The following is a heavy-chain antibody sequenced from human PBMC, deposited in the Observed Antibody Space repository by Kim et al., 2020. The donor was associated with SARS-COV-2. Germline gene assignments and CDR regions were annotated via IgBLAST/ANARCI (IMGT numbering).Heavy chain of an antibody. V-gene: IGHV5-51*01. D-gene: IGHD3-16*01. Sequence: RSSPSFQGQVTISADKSNTTAYLQWSSLKASDTAMYYCARSACPYDYYFDYWGQGTLVTVSS. J-gene: IGHJ4*02. CDR3: ARSACPYDYYFDY.